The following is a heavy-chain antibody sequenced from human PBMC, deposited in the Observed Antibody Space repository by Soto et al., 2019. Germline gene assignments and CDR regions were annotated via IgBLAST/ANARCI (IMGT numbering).Heavy chain of an antibody. D-gene: IGHD3-10*01. CDR2: INHSEGT. CDR3: ARPHYYGSGGYFF. Sequence: LSLTCGVYGGSFSGYYWSWIRQPPGKGLEWIGEINHSEGTNYNPPLKTRVTISVDTSKNQFSLQLSSVTAADTAVYYCARPHYYGSGGYFFWGQGTLVTVSS. J-gene: IGHJ4*02. CDR1: GGSFSGYY. V-gene: IGHV4-34*01.